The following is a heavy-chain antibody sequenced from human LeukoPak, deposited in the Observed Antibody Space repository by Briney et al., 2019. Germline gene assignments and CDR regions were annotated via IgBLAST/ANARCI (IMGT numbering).Heavy chain of an antibody. CDR3: AGQWAVANTRRFAI. V-gene: IGHV4-38-2*02. CDR1: GNFISSGFY. CDR2: LYSTGTT. J-gene: IGHJ3*02. Sequence: PSETLSLTCTVSGNFISSGFYWVWLRQTPGKGLQWIGSLYSTGTTYYNPSLAGRVTVSTDSSKNQLSLKLRSVTAADTAVYYCAGQWAVANTRRFAICGQGSRVTVSS. D-gene: IGHD6-19*01.